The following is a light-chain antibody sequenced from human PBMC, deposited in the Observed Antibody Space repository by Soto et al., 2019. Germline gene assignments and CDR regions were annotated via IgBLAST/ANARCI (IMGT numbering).Light chain of an antibody. Sequence: EIVMTQSPATLSVSPGERATLSCRASQSVTSTLAWYQQKPGQAPRLLIYDAFPRATGIPARFSGSGSGTEFTPILSSLPAEDFAVYYCQQYNNWPLTFGGGTKVEIK. CDR1: QSVTST. CDR3: QQYNNWPLT. V-gene: IGKV3-15*01. CDR2: DAF. J-gene: IGKJ4*01.